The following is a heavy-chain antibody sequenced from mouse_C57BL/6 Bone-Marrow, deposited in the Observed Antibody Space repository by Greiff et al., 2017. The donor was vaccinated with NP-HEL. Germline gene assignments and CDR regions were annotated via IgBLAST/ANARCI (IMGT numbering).Heavy chain of an antibody. CDR1: GYSFTGYY. V-gene: IGHV1-42*01. CDR2: INPSTGGT. Sequence: VQLKESGPELVKPGASVKISCRASGYSFTGYYMNWVKQSPEKSLEWIGEINPSTGGTTYNQKFKAKATLTVDKSSSTAYMQLTSLTSEDSAVYYCATGWFAYWGQGTLVTVSA. J-gene: IGHJ3*01. CDR3: ATGWFAY.